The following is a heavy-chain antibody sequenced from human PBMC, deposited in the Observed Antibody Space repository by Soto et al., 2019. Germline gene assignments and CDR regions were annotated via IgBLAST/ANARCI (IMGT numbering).Heavy chain of an antibody. CDR2: MNPNSGNT. Sequence: QVQLVQSGAEVKQPGASVKVSCKASGYTFTSYDINWVRQATGQGIEYLGWMNPNSGNTGYVKKFQGRVTMTRDTSMSTAYMELSSLRSEDTAVYYCARGSKYGDYSRWFDPWGPGTLVTVSS. V-gene: IGHV1-8*01. D-gene: IGHD4-17*01. CDR3: ARGSKYGDYSRWFDP. CDR1: GYTFTSYD. J-gene: IGHJ5*02.